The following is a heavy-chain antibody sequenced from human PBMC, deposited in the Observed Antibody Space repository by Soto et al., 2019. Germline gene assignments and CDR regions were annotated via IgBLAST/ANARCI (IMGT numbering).Heavy chain of an antibody. CDR1: GFTFSDTA. CDR3: VKGGCGLRSDY. V-gene: IGHV3-23*01. J-gene: IGHJ4*02. Sequence: EVQVLESGGGLVQPGGSLRLSCTASGFTFSDTAMAWVRQAPGKGLEWVSTIGRGGDTYYTDSLKGLFTIYRDNSKNTLYLQMNSLRAEDTAKFYCVKGGCGLRSDYWGQGTLVTVSS. CDR2: IGRGGDT. D-gene: IGHD3-16*01.